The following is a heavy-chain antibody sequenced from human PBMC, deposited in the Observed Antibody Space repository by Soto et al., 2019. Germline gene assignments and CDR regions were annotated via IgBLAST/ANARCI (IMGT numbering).Heavy chain of an antibody. CDR1: GLNCIRFA. CDR2: VSNDGINK. V-gene: IGHV3-30-3*01. J-gene: IGHJ5*02. CDR3: ARVGSRLNWFDP. Sequence: RGGSLRLTCGDSGLNCIRFAMHWVRQAPGKGLEWVAIVSNDGINKYYADSVKGRFSVSKDNSKNMLYLQMNSLRVEDTAVYYCARVGSRLNWFDPWGQGPRVTVSS.